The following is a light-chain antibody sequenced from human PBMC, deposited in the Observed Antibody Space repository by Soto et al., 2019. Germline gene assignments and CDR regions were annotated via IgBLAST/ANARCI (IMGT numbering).Light chain of an antibody. J-gene: IGKJ4*01. CDR1: QSISSY. V-gene: IGKV3-11*01. Sequence: EIVMTQSPATLSLYPGDRATLSCRASQSISSYLAWYQQKPGQAPRLLIYGASNRATGVPARFSGSGSGTDFTLTISSLEPEDFAVYYCQRRSSWPSTFGGGTKVEIK. CDR3: QRRSSWPST. CDR2: GAS.